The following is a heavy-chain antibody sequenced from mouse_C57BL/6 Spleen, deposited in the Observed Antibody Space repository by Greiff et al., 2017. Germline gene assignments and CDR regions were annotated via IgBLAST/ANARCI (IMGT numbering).Heavy chain of an antibody. CDR2: IYPGDGDT. J-gene: IGHJ2*01. CDR3: ARSGDYCFDY. Sequence: VKLQESGAELVKPGASVKISCKASGYAFSSYWMNWVKQRPGKGLEWIGQIYPGDGDTNYNGKFKGKATLTADKSSSTAYMQLSSLTSEDSAVYFCARSGDYCFDYWGQGTTLTVSS. V-gene: IGHV1-80*01. CDR1: GYAFSSYW. D-gene: IGHD3-1*01.